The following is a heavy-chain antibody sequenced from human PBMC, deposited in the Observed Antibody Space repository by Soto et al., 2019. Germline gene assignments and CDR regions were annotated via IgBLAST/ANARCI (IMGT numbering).Heavy chain of an antibody. Sequence: PSETLSLTCTVSGDSVNAGDRYWSWIRQPPGKALEWIAYIYSSGSTKYNPSLKSRVTISRDTSKNQSSLKMTSVTAEDTAVYYCARSGGGSGWLGGQGTLVTISS. V-gene: IGHV4-61*08. CDR1: GDSVNAGDRY. CDR2: IYSSGST. J-gene: IGHJ4*02. CDR3: ARSGGGSGWL. D-gene: IGHD6-19*01.